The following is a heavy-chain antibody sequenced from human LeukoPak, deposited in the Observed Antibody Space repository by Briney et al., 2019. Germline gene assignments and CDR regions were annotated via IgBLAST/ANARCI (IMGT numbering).Heavy chain of an antibody. CDR2: IIPIFGTA. Sequence: GSSVKVSCKASGGTFSSYAISWVQQAPGQGLEWMGRIIPIFGTANYAQKFQGRVTITTDESTSTAYMELSSLRSEDTAVYYCARSNLAYCGGDCYSAFDYWGQGTLVTVSS. CDR1: GGTFSSYA. CDR3: ARSNLAYCGGDCYSAFDY. J-gene: IGHJ4*02. D-gene: IGHD2-21*02. V-gene: IGHV1-69*05.